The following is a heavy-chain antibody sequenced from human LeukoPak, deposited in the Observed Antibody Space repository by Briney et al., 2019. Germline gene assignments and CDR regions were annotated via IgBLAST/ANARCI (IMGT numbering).Heavy chain of an antibody. Sequence: GGSLRLSCAASGFTFSNYWMTWVRQAPGKGLEWVANIKQDGSEEYYVDSVKGRFTISRDNTKNSLYLQMNSLRAEDTAVYYCARDVTPFIWGQGTLVTVSS. V-gene: IGHV3-7*03. CDR2: IKQDGSEE. CDR3: ARDVTPFI. J-gene: IGHJ4*02. CDR1: GFTFSNYW. D-gene: IGHD2-15*01.